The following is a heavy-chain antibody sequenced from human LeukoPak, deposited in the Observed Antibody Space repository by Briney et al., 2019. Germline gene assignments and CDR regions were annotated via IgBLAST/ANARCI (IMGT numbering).Heavy chain of an antibody. D-gene: IGHD2-2*01. J-gene: IGHJ6*02. Sequence: PGRSLRLSCAASGFTFSSYAMHWVRQAPGKRLEWVAVISYDGSNKYYADSVKGRFTISRDNSKNTLYLQMNSLRAEDTAVYYCARDIVPAALYYGMDVWGQGTTVTVSS. V-gene: IGHV3-30-3*01. CDR2: ISYDGSNK. CDR1: GFTFSSYA. CDR3: ARDIVPAALYYGMDV.